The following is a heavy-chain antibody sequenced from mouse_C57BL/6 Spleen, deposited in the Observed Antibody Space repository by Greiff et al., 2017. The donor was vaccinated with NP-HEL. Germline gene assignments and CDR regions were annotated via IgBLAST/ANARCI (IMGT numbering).Heavy chain of an antibody. D-gene: IGHD2-13*01. CDR1: FSSLPLAS. Sequence: VMLVESGPGLAHPSPTLSLPCSFPFSSLPLASCPFIRPFPLPPLSSLFSIRYRGSTYYNPSLKSRISITRDTSKNQYYLQLNSVTTEDTATYYCAREGDYWGYFDVWGTGTTVTVSS. V-gene: IGHV3-8*01. CDR3: AREGDYWGYFDV. J-gene: IGHJ1*03. CDR2: IRYRGST.